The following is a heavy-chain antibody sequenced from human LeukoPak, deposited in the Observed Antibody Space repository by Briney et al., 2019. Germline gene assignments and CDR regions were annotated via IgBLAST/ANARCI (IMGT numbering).Heavy chain of an antibody. Sequence: SETLSLTCTVSGGSISSYYWSWIRQPPGKGLEWTGYIYYSGSTNYNPSLKSRVTISVDTSKNQFSLKLSSVTAADTAVYYCARDGGPWELGGWFDPWGQGTLVTVSS. V-gene: IGHV4-59*01. CDR2: IYYSGST. J-gene: IGHJ5*02. D-gene: IGHD3-10*01. CDR3: ARDGGPWELGGWFDP. CDR1: GGSISSYY.